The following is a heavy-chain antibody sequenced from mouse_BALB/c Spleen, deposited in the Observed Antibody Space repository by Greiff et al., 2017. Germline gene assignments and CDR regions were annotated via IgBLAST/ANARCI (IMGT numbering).Heavy chain of an antibody. V-gene: IGHV2-5-1*01. Sequence: VQLVESGPSLVQPSQSLSITCTVSGFSLTSYGVHWVRQSPGKGLEWLGVIWRGGSTDYNAAFMSRLSITKDNSKSQVFFKMNSLQADDTAIYYCAKNPYGNYAYAMDYWGQGTSVTVSS. CDR1: GFSLTSYG. CDR3: AKNPYGNYAYAMDY. CDR2: IWRGGST. D-gene: IGHD2-10*02. J-gene: IGHJ4*01.